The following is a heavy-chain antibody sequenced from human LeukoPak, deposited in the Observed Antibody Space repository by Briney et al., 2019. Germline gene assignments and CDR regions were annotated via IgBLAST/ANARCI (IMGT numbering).Heavy chain of an antibody. CDR2: ISSSSSYI. D-gene: IGHD3-3*01. Sequence: PGGSLRLSCAASGFTFSSYSMNWVRQAPGKGLEWVSSISSSSSYIYYADSVKGRFTISRDNAKNSLYLQMNSLRAEDTAVYYCARDLGITTFGVVSNWGQGTLVTVSS. J-gene: IGHJ4*02. CDR3: ARDLGITTFGVVSN. V-gene: IGHV3-21*01. CDR1: GFTFSSYS.